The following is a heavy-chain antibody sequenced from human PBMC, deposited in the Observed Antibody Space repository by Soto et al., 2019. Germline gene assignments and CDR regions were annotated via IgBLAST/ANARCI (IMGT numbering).Heavy chain of an antibody. CDR1: GYTLTELS. J-gene: IGHJ5*02. CDR3: ATREQWLVGNNWFDP. Sequence: ASVKVSCKVSGYTLTELSMHWVRQAPGKGLEWMGGFDPEDGETIYAQKFQGRVTMTEGTSTDTAYMELSSLRSEDTAVYYCATREQWLVGNNWFDPWGQGTLVTVSS. V-gene: IGHV1-24*01. D-gene: IGHD6-19*01. CDR2: FDPEDGET.